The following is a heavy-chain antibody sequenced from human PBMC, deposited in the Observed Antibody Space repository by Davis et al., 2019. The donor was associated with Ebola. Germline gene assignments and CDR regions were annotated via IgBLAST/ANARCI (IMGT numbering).Heavy chain of an antibody. CDR1: GGSFSGYY. CDR3: ARRDTPMARQNVFDI. D-gene: IGHD5-18*01. Sequence: SETLSLTCAVYGGSFSGYYWSWIRQPPGKGLEWIGIIYYTGTTYYNPSLKSRATISVDTPMNHFSLKLTSVTAADTAVYYCARRDTPMARQNVFDIWGQGAMVTVSS. J-gene: IGHJ3*02. CDR2: IYYTGTT. V-gene: IGHV4-34*01.